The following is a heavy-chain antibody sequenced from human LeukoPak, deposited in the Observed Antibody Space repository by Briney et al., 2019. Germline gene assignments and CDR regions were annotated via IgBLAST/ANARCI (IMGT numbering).Heavy chain of an antibody. CDR1: GFTFDDYA. V-gene: IGHV3-9*01. Sequence: GGSLRLSCAASGFTFDDYAMHWVRQAPGKGLEWVSGISWNSGSIGYADSVKGRFTISRDNSKNTLYLQMNSLKTEDTAVYYCTRGPIVGAHIDYWGQGTLVTVSS. D-gene: IGHD1-26*01. CDR3: TRGPIVGAHIDY. CDR2: ISWNSGSI. J-gene: IGHJ4*02.